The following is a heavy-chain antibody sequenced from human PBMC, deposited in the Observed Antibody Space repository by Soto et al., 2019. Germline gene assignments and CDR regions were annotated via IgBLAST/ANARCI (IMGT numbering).Heavy chain of an antibody. V-gene: IGHV3-7*03. CDR2: IPQDGVDG. CDR1: GFTFSMYS. J-gene: IGHJ6*02. CDR3: ARDHLILPAHDFFYGSDV. D-gene: IGHD2-21*02. Sequence: GGSLRLSCEVSGFTFSMYSMSWVRQSPGKGLEWVAKIPQDGVDGHYADSVKGRFTISRNNGKNSLYLQLNNLRAEDTAVYYCARDHLILPAHDFFYGSDVWGRGATVTVSS.